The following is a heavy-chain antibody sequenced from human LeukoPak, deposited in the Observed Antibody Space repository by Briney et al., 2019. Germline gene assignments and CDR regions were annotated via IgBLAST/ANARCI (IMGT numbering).Heavy chain of an antibody. Sequence: GSSVKVSCKASGGTFSSYTISWVRQAPGQGLEWMGRIIPILGIANYAQKFQGRVTITADKSTSTAYMELSSLRSEDTAVYYCARGRERRRFLETGPDYWGQGTLVTVSS. J-gene: IGHJ4*02. D-gene: IGHD3-3*01. CDR2: IIPILGIA. V-gene: IGHV1-69*02. CDR3: ARGRERRRFLETGPDY. CDR1: GGTFSSYT.